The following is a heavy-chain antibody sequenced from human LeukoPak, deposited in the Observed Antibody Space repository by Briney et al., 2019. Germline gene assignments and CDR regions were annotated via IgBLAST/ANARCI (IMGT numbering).Heavy chain of an antibody. J-gene: IGHJ5*02. Sequence: GGSLRLSCAASGFTFSSYAMMWVRQAPGKGLEWVSTVTGSAGGTYYADSVRGRFTISRDNSKNTLYLIMNSLRAEDTAVYYCAKGAAAGLVDWFDPWGQGTLVAVSS. CDR2: VTGSAGGT. CDR1: GFTFSSYA. V-gene: IGHV3-23*01. D-gene: IGHD6-13*01. CDR3: AKGAAAGLVDWFDP.